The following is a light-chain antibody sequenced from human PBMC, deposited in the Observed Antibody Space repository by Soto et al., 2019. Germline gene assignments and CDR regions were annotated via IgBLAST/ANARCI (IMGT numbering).Light chain of an antibody. V-gene: IGKV3D-15*01. CDR3: QQTHSFPIT. J-gene: IGKJ5*01. Sequence: EIGVTQPRATLSVSPGERATLSCMASQSVSTNLAWYQQKPGQAPRLLIYDASNRATGIPARFSGSGSGTDFTLTVSSLQPEDFATYYCQQTHSFPITFGQGTRLEIK. CDR2: DAS. CDR1: QSVSTN.